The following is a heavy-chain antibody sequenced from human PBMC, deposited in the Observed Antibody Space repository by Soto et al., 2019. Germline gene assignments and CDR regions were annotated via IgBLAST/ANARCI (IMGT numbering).Heavy chain of an antibody. J-gene: IGHJ4*02. CDR2: IYSSGIT. Sequence: PSETLSLTCTVSDGSVSSGSYYWTWMRQPPGKGLEWIGYIYSSGITLYNPSLKSRVIISADTSMNQFSLKLSSVTAADTAVYYCARDSLALFDSWGQGTLVTVSS. V-gene: IGHV4-61*01. D-gene: IGHD5-12*01. CDR1: DGSVSSGSYY. CDR3: ARDSLALFDS.